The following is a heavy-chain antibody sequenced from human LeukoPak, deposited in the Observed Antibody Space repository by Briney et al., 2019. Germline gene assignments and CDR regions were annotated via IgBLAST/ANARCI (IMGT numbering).Heavy chain of an antibody. D-gene: IGHD3-10*01. Sequence: GGSLRLSCAASGFTFSSYGMHWVRQAPGKGLEWVAVISYDGSNKYYADSVKGRFTISRDNSKNTLYLQMNSLRAEDTAVYYCANENYYGSGSYADHWGQGTLVTVSS. CDR2: ISYDGSNK. J-gene: IGHJ4*02. V-gene: IGHV3-30*18. CDR1: GFTFSSYG. CDR3: ANENYYGSGSYADH.